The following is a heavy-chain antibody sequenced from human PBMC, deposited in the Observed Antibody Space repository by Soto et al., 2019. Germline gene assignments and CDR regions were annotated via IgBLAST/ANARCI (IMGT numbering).Heavy chain of an antibody. D-gene: IGHD3-3*01. V-gene: IGHV3-23*01. CDR3: AKGPTSITIFGVVTLYWYFDL. CDR1: GFTFSSYS. CDR2: ISGSGGST. Sequence: PGGSLRLSCAASGFTFSSYSMNWVRQAPGKGLEWVSYISGSGGSTYYADSVKGRFTISRDNSKNTLYLQMNSLRAEDTAVYYCAKGPTSITIFGVVTLYWYFDLWGRGTLVTVSS. J-gene: IGHJ2*01.